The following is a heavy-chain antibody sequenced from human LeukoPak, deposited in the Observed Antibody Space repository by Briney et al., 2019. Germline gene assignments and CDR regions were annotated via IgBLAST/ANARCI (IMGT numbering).Heavy chain of an antibody. CDR3: ARGPRAYGYDY. J-gene: IGHJ4*02. CDR2: TYSGGST. D-gene: IGHD6-25*01. Sequence: GGSLRLSCAASGFTVSSNYMSWVRQAPGKGLEWVSVTYSGGSTYYADSVKGRFTISRDNSKNTLYLQMNSLRAEDTAVYYCARGPRAYGYDYWGQGTLVTVSS. V-gene: IGHV3-53*01. CDR1: GFTVSSNY.